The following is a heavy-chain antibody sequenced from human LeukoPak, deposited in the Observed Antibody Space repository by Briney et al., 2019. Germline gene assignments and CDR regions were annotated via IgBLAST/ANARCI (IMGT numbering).Heavy chain of an antibody. J-gene: IGHJ4*02. CDR2: IIGSGGST. D-gene: IGHD1-26*01. CDR3: AKGSSLRLGPTVEYYFDN. V-gene: IGHV3-23*01. CDR1: GFTFSSYA. Sequence: GGSLLLSCAASGFTFSSYAMNGVRPAPGKGLEWVSGIIGSGGSTYYADSVKGRLTISRDNSKSTLYLQMNSLRADDTAVYYCAKGSSLRLGPTVEYYFDNWGQGTLVTVSS.